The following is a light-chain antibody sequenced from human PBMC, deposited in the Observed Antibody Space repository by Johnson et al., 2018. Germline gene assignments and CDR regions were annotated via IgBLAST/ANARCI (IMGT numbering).Light chain of an antibody. J-gene: IGLJ1*01. CDR3: GTWDSSLGCGKV. Sequence: QSVLTQPPSVSAAPGQKVTIYCSGSSSNIGNNYVSWYQQLPGTAPKPLIYENNKRPSGIPDRFSGSKSGTSATLGITGLQTGDEADYYCGTWDSSLGCGKVFGTGTKVTVL. V-gene: IGLV1-51*02. CDR2: ENN. CDR1: SSNIGNNY.